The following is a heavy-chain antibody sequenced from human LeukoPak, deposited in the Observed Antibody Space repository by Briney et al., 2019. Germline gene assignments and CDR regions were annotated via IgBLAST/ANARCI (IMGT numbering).Heavy chain of an antibody. V-gene: IGHV3-20*04. CDR3: AREEGPYFDC. CDR1: GFTFHDHG. CDR2: LNWNGDNT. Sequence: GGSLRLSCAASGFTFHDHGMSWVRQAPGKGLEWVSALNWNGDNTGYAASVKGRFTISRDNAKKSLYLQLNSLTAEDKAYYYCAREEGPYFDCWGQGTLVTVSS. J-gene: IGHJ4*02.